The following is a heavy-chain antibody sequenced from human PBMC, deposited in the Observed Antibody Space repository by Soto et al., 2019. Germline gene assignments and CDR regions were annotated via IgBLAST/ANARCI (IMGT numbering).Heavy chain of an antibody. J-gene: IGHJ4*02. Sequence: VQLVESGGGLVQPGGSLRLSCAASGFTVSSNYMSWVRQAPGKGLEWVSVIYSGGSTYYADSVKGRFTISRHNSKNTLYLQMNSLRAEDTAVYYCARGYSSSWHYYFDYWGQGTLVTVSS. CDR3: ARGYSSSWHYYFDY. CDR1: GFTVSSNY. CDR2: IYSGGST. V-gene: IGHV3-53*04. D-gene: IGHD6-13*01.